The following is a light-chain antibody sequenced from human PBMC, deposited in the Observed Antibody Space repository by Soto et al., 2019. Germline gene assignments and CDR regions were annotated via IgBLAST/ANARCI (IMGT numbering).Light chain of an antibody. J-gene: IGLJ2*01. V-gene: IGLV4-69*01. CDR1: SGHSNYA. CDR2: LNSDGSH. CDR3: QAWGSGIVV. Sequence: QAVVTQSPSASASLGASVKLTCTLSSGHSNYAIAWHQQQSEKGPRYLMKLNSDGSHSKGDGIPDRFSGSSSGAERYLTISSLQYEDEADYYCQAWGSGIVVFGGGTKLTVL.